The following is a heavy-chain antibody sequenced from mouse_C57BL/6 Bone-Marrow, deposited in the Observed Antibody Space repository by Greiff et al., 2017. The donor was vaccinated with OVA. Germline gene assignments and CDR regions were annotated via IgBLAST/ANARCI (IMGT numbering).Heavy chain of an antibody. Sequence: VQLQQSGAELVRPGASVKLSCTASGFNIKDDYMHWVKQRPEKGLEWIGWIDPENGDTEYASKFQGKATITADTSSNTAYLQLSSLTSEDTAVYYCTTRSSYFAYWGQGTLVTVSA. CDR1: GFNIKDDY. CDR2: IDPENGDT. J-gene: IGHJ3*01. CDR3: TTRSSYFAY. D-gene: IGHD1-1*01. V-gene: IGHV14-4*01.